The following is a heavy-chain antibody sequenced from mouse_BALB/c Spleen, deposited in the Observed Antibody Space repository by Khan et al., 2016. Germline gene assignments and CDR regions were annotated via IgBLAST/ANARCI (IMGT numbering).Heavy chain of an antibody. CDR1: GYTFTNYG. CDR3: ARRDCYYAWFAY. V-gene: IGHV9-3*02. Sequence: QIQLVQSGPELKKPGETVKISCKASGYTFTNYGMNWVKQAPGKGLKWMGWINTNTGEPTYAEEFKGRFAFSLETSASTAYLQINNLKNEDTATYFCARRDCYYAWFAYWGQGTLVTVSA. J-gene: IGHJ3*01. D-gene: IGHD2-3*01. CDR2: INTNTGEP.